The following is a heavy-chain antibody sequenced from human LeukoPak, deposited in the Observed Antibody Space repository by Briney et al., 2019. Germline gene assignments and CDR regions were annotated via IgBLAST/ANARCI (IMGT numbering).Heavy chain of an antibody. D-gene: IGHD3-10*01. CDR3: ARDRRYGSGNYFHYWYFDF. Sequence: GGSLRLSYAASGFSFSSYWMSWLRQAPGKGLEWVADIQENGGEKYYIDSVKGRFTISRDNAKNSLYLQMNSLRVEDTAVYYCARDRRYGSGNYFHYWYFDFWGRGTQVTVSS. CDR2: IQENGGEK. J-gene: IGHJ2*01. V-gene: IGHV3-7*04. CDR1: GFSFSSYW.